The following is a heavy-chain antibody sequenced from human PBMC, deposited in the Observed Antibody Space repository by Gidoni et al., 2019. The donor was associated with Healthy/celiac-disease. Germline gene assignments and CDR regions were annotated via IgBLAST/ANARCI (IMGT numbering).Heavy chain of an antibody. CDR1: GGSISSSNW. V-gene: IGHV4-4*02. CDR2: IYHSGST. D-gene: IGHD2-15*01. J-gene: IGHJ4*02. Sequence: QVPLQESGPGLVKPSGTLSLTCVVSGGSISSSNWWPWVRQPPGKGLEWIGEIYHSGSTNYNPSLKSRVTISADKSKNQFSLKMSSVTAADTAVYYCARADPGAGCLKFDSWGQGTLVTVSS. CDR3: ARADPGAGCLKFDS.